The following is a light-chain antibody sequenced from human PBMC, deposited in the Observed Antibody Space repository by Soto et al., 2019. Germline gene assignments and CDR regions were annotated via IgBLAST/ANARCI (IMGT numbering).Light chain of an antibody. CDR2: GAS. CDR1: QSVSSY. J-gene: IGKJ4*01. Sequence: PGERGTLSCMASQSVSSYLAWYQQKPGQAPRLLIYGASIRATGIPARFSGSGSGTDFTLTISSLEPEDFAVYYCQQRSNWPLTFGGGTKVDNK. CDR3: QQRSNWPLT. V-gene: IGKV3-11*01.